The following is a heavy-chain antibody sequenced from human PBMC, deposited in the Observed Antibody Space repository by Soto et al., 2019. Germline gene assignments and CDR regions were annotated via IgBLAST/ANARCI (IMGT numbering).Heavy chain of an antibody. CDR2: IYSSGSA. J-gene: IGHJ4*02. V-gene: IGHV4-59*01. CDR3: ASAFGGWLPDS. Sequence: SETLSLTCTASGDSMSTYYWNWIRQPPGKGLEWIGGIYSSGSANYNPSLKSRVAISIDTSKKQFSLNLTSVTAADTAVYYCASAFGGWLPDSWRPGTLVX. CDR1: GDSMSTYY. D-gene: IGHD6-19*01.